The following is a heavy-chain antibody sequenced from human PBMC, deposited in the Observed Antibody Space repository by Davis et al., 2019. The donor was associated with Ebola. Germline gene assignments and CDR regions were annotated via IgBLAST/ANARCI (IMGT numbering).Heavy chain of an antibody. CDR1: GYTFSSYG. CDR2: ISGYNGNT. J-gene: IGHJ4*02. CDR3: ARGGVAYSDLDY. D-gene: IGHD2-21*01. V-gene: IGHV1-18*01. Sequence: ASVKVSCKASGYTFSSYGISWVRQAPGQGLEWMGWISGYNGNTKYAQKFQGRVTMTRENSMSTAYMELSSLRSEDTAVYFCARGGVAYSDLDYWGQGTLVAVSS.